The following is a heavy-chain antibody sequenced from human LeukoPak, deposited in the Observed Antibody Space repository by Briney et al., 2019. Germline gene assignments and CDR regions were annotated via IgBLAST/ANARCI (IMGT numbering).Heavy chain of an antibody. CDR2: INHSGST. V-gene: IGHV4-34*01. D-gene: IGHD3-10*01. CDR3: ARGGVFDY. CDR1: GVSFSGYY. J-gene: IGHJ4*02. Sequence: ASQTLSLTCAVYGVSFSGYYWGWLRQPPGKGLEWIGEINHSGSTNYNPSLKSRVTISVDTSKNQFSLKLSSVTAADTAVYYCARGGVFDYWGQGTLVTVSS.